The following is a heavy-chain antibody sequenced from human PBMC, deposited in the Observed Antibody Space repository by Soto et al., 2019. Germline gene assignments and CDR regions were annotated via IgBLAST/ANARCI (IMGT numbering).Heavy chain of an antibody. CDR2: INAGNGNT. Sequence: QVQLVQSGAEAKKPGASVKVSCKASGYTFTSYAMHWVRQAPGQRLEWMGWINAGNGNTKYSQKFQGRVTITRDTSVVTADMELSSLRSEDTAVYCCARETATSDVWGQGTTITVSS. CDR3: ARETATSDV. V-gene: IGHV1-3*01. CDR1: GYTFTSYA. J-gene: IGHJ6*01.